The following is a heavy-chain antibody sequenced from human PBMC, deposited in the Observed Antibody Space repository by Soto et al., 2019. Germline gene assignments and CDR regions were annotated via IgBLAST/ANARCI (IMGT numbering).Heavy chain of an antibody. CDR2: IYYSGGS. D-gene: IGHD1-7*01. Sequence: PSETLSLTCTVSGGSINNYYWSWIRQPPGKGLEWVGSIYYSGGSNYNPSLKSRVTISLDTSKNQFSLKLSSVTAADTAVYYCARHSWELRKTFDYWGQGTLVTVSS. CDR1: GGSINNYY. J-gene: IGHJ4*01. V-gene: IGHV4-59*08. CDR3: ARHSWELRKTFDY.